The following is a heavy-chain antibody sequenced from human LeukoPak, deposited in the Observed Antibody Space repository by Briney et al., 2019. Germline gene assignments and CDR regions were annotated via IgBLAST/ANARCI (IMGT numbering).Heavy chain of an antibody. V-gene: IGHV4-39*01. J-gene: IGHJ4*02. CDR3: ARVRLLGYCSSTSCYNYFDY. CDR1: GGSISSSSYY. CDR2: IYYSGST. D-gene: IGHD2-2*02. Sequence: SETLSLTCTVSGGSISSSSYYWGWIRQPPGKGLEWIGSIYYSGSTYYNPSLKSRVTISVDTSKNQFSLKLSSVTAADTAVYYCARVRLLGYCSSTSCYNYFDYWGQGTLVTVSS.